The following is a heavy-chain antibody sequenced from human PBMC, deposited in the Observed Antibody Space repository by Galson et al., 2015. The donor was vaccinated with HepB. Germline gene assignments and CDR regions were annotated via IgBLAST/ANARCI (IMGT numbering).Heavy chain of an antibody. CDR2: ISATSRNI. CDR1: GFTFNYHA. CDR3: ARVYDGDDAGEDYGMDV. D-gene: IGHD4-17*01. J-gene: IGHJ6*02. V-gene: IGHV3-48*01. Sequence: SLRLSCAASGFTFNYHAMNWVRQAPGKGLEWVAYISATSRNIYYADSVKGRFSISRDNGKNSLYLQMNSLRAEDTAVYYCARVYDGDDAGEDYGMDVWGPGATVTVSS.